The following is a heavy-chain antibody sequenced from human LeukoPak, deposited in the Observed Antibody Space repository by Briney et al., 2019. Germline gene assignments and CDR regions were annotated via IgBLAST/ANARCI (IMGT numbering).Heavy chain of an antibody. D-gene: IGHD3-16*02. J-gene: IGHJ4*02. Sequence: GGSLRLSCAASGFTFSSYAMSWVRQAPGKGLEWVSAISGSGGSTYYADSVKGRFTISRDNSKNTLYLQMNSLRAEDTAVYYCANEDDIYDYIWGSYRSAPFDYWGQGTLVTVSS. CDR3: ANEDDIYDYIWGSYRSAPFDY. CDR2: ISGSGGST. V-gene: IGHV3-23*01. CDR1: GFTFSSYA.